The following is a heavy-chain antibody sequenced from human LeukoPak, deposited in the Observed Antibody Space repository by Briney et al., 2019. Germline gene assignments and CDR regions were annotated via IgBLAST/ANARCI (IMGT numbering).Heavy chain of an antibody. CDR2: ISTSTGNP. D-gene: IGHD6-19*01. J-gene: IGHJ5*02. Sequence: ASVKVSCKASGYTFTDYAMNWVRQVPGQGPEWMGWISTSTGNPTYAQGFTGRFVFSLDTSVTTAYLQISSLKAEDTALYYCATDPGSSAPWGQGTLVTVSS. CDR1: GYTFTDYA. CDR3: ATDPGSSAP. V-gene: IGHV7-4-1*02.